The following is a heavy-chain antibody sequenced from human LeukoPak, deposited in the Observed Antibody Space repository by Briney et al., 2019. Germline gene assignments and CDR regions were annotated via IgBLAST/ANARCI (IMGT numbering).Heavy chain of an antibody. CDR1: GLTVSNHW. CDR3: ASLDTAKQPLANH. Sequence: GGSLRLSCVASGLTVSNHWMGWVRQAPGKGLEWVANIREERGQEYYVDSVKGRFTISKNSAKNSLYLQMNTLRVEDTAMYYCASLDTAKQPLANHWGQGTLVTVSS. D-gene: IGHD5-18*01. CDR2: IREERGQE. V-gene: IGHV3-7*03. J-gene: IGHJ5*02.